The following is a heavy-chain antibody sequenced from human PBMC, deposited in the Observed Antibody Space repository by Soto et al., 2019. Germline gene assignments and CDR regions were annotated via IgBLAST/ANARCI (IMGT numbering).Heavy chain of an antibody. D-gene: IGHD4-17*01. CDR3: ATTVTTYYYYYGMDV. CDR1: AYTFTSYY. V-gene: IGHV1-69*13. J-gene: IGHJ6*02. CDR2: IIPIFGTA. Sequence: ASVKVSCKASAYTFTSYYMHWVRQAPGQGLEWMGGIIPIFGTANYAQKFQGRVTITADESTSTAYMELSSLRSEGTAVYYCATTVTTYYYYYGMDVWGQGTTVTVSS.